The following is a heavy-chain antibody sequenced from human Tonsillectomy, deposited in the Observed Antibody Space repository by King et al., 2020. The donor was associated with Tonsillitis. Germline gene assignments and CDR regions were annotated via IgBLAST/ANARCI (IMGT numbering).Heavy chain of an antibody. CDR3: AKDRWRLTAYFDY. Sequence: VQLVESGGGVVQPGGSLRLSCEASGFNFSDYGMHWVRQAPGKGLEWVAFIRYNGLNKYYKESVKGRFTISRDNSKSTLFLQMNSLRAEDTAVYYCAKDRWRLTAYFDYWGQGILVTVSS. D-gene: IGHD2-21*02. J-gene: IGHJ4*02. CDR2: IRYNGLNK. V-gene: IGHV3-30*02. CDR1: GFNFSDYG.